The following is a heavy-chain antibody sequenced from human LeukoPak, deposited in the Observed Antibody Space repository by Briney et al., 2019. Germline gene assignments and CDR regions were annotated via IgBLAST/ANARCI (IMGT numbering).Heavy chain of an antibody. CDR3: ALVRGYLDY. Sequence: PSETLSLTCAVYGGSFSGYYWSWIRQPPGKGLEWIGEINRSGNTNYNPSLKSRVTMSVDTSKNQFSLKLSSVTAADTAVYYCALVRGYLDYWGQGTLVTVSS. J-gene: IGHJ4*02. D-gene: IGHD3-10*01. CDR2: INRSGNT. V-gene: IGHV4-34*01. CDR1: GGSFSGYY.